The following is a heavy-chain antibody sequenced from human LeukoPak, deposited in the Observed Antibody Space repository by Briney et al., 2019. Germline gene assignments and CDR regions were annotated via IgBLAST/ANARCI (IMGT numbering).Heavy chain of an antibody. Sequence: PSETLSLTCAVYGGSFSGYYWSWIRQPPGKGLEWIGEINHSGSTNYNPSLKSRVTISVDTSKNQFSLKLSSVTAADTAVYYCARDLYFWGSYRSLDYWGQGTLVTVSS. CDR2: INHSGST. J-gene: IGHJ4*02. V-gene: IGHV4-34*01. CDR3: ARDLYFWGSYRSLDY. CDR1: GGSFSGYY. D-gene: IGHD3-16*02.